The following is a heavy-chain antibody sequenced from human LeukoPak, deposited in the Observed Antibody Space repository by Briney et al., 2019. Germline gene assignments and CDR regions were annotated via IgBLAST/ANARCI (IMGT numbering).Heavy chain of an antibody. Sequence: ASVKVSFKASGYTFTGYYMHWVRQAPGQGLEWMGWINPNSGGTNYAQKFQGRVTMTRDTSISTAYMELSRLRSDDTAVYYCARGGVLVRYSYGYYFDYWGQGTLVTVSS. D-gene: IGHD5-18*01. J-gene: IGHJ4*02. CDR2: INPNSGGT. CDR1: GYTFTGYY. V-gene: IGHV1-2*02. CDR3: ARGGVLVRYSYGYYFDY.